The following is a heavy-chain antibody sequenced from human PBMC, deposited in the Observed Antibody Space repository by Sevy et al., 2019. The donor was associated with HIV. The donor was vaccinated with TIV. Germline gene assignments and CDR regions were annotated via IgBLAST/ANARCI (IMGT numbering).Heavy chain of an antibody. CDR3: AREKGTVTILSAFDI. V-gene: IGHV4-59*01. CDR2: IYDSGHT. Sequence: SETLSLTCTVSGGSFSTYSWNWIRQSPGKGLEWIGYIYDSGHTNYNPTLKSRVTISVDTSKNQFSLKLTSVTAADTAVYYCAREKGTVTILSAFDIWGQGTRVTVSS. J-gene: IGHJ3*02. CDR1: GGSFSTYS. D-gene: IGHD4-17*01.